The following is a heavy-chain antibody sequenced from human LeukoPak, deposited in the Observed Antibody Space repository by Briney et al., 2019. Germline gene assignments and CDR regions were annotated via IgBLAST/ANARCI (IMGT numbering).Heavy chain of an antibody. V-gene: IGHV5-51*01. D-gene: IGHD3-3*01. CDR1: GYSFTSYW. Sequence: GESLKISCKSSGYSFTSYWIGWVRQMPGKGLEWMGIIYPGDSDTRYSPSFQGQVTISADKSISTAYLQWSSLKASDTAMYYCARNLGRDFWSGYYYYWGQGTLVTVSS. J-gene: IGHJ4*02. CDR3: ARNLGRDFWSGYYYY. CDR2: IYPGDSDT.